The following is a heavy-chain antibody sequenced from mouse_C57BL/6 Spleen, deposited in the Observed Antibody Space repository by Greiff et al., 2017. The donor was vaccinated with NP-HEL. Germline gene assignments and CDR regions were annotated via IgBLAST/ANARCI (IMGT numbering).Heavy chain of an antibody. CDR3: AKEGGIYYYGSSYTGTGAMDY. CDR1: GYSFTDYN. Sequence: EVQLQQSGPELVKPGASVKISCKASGYSFTDYNMNWVKQSNGKSLEWIGVINPNYGTTSYNQKFKGKATLTVDQSSITAYMQLNSLTSEDSAVYYCAKEGGIYYYGSSYTGTGAMDYWGQGTSVTVSS. J-gene: IGHJ4*01. CDR2: INPNYGTT. D-gene: IGHD1-1*01. V-gene: IGHV1-39*01.